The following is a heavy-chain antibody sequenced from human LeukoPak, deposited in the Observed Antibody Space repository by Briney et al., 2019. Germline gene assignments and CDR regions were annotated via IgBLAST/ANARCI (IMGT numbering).Heavy chain of an antibody. J-gene: IGHJ4*02. V-gene: IGHV1-3*01. CDR2: INAGNGNT. CDR1: GYTFTSYA. D-gene: IGHD4-17*01. CDR3: ARSDYGDYAVYYFDY. Sequence: ASVKVSCEASGYTFTSYAMHWVRQAPGQRLEWMGWINAGNGNTKYSQKFQGRVTITRDTSASTAYMELSSLRSEDTAVYYCARSDYGDYAVYYFDYWGQGTLVTVSS.